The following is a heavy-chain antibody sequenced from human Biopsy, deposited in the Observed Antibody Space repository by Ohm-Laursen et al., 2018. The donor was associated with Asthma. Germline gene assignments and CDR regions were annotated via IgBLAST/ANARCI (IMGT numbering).Heavy chain of an antibody. V-gene: IGHV1-69*13. Sequence: SVKVSCKASGDSFSNYAISWVRQASGQGLEWMGGLIPVFGTPDHAQMFEGRVTITADESTSTAYMELSSLSSEDTAVYYCARGYSGSDRIVYYYSGLEVWGQGTTVTVSS. CDR1: GDSFSNYA. J-gene: IGHJ6*02. CDR2: LIPVFGTP. D-gene: IGHD5-12*01. CDR3: ARGYSGSDRIVYYYSGLEV.